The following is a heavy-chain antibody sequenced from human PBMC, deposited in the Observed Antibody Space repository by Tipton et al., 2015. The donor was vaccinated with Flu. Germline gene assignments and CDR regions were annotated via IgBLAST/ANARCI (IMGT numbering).Heavy chain of an antibody. J-gene: IGHJ4*02. Sequence: GLVKPSETLSLTCTDSGASISSGTYNWGWIRQPPGKGLEWIASIYYSGRTYYNPSLESRVTISADTSKSQFSLKLRSVTAADTAVYYCARLSYYDVDLKNFYFDYWGQGALVTVSS. D-gene: IGHD3-10*02. CDR2: IYYSGRT. CDR3: ARLSYYDVDLKNFYFDY. V-gene: IGHV4-39*01. CDR1: GASISSGTYN.